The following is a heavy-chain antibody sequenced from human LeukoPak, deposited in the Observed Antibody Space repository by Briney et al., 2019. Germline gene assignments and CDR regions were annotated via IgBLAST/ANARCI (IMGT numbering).Heavy chain of an antibody. CDR2: IRYDGSNK. V-gene: IGHV3-30*02. J-gene: IGHJ4*02. CDR3: AKNYDFWSGYEGYYFDY. CDR1: GFTFSSYG. Sequence: GGTLRLSCAASGFTFSSYGMHWVRQAPGKGLEWVAFIRYDGSNKYYADSVKGRFTISRDNSKNTLYLQMNSLRAEDTAVYYCAKNYDFWSGYEGYYFDYWGQGTLVTVSS. D-gene: IGHD3-3*01.